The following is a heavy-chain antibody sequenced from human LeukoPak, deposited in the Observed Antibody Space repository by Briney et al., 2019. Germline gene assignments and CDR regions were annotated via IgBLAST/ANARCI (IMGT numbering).Heavy chain of an antibody. CDR3: ASFTDY. CDR2: VGASGSTT. CDR1: GFTFSGYE. V-gene: IGHV3-48*03. Sequence: QPGGSLRLSCAASGFTFSGYEMNWVRQATGKGLEWLSYVGASGSTTYYADSVQGRFPISRDNAKKSLYLEMNSLRAEDTAVYYCASFTDYWGQGILVTVSS. J-gene: IGHJ4*02.